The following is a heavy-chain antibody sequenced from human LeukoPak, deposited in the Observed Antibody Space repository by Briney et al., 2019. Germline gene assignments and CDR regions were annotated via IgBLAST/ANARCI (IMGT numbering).Heavy chain of an antibody. J-gene: IGHJ4*02. CDR1: GFSFSSYW. Sequence: HPGGSLRLSCVASGFSFSSYWMHWVRQAPGKGLVWVSRMNSDGTYISYADSVKGRFTISRDNSKNTLYLQMNSLRAEDTAVYYCAKDRARGVVVPAIYYFDYWGQGTLVTVSS. CDR3: AKDRARGVVVPAIYYFDY. V-gene: IGHV3-74*01. D-gene: IGHD2-2*01. CDR2: MNSDGTYI.